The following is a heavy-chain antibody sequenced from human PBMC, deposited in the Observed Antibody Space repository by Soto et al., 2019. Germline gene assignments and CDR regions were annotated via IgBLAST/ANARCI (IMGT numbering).Heavy chain of an antibody. Sequence: EVQLVESGGGLVKPGGSLRLSCAASGFTFSSYSMNWVRQAPGKGLEWVSSISSSNSYIYYADSVKGRFTISRDNAKNSLYLQMNSVRAEDTAVYYCATQSSRSSGYDWGQGTLVTVSS. CDR3: ATQSSRSSGYD. CDR2: ISSSNSYI. V-gene: IGHV3-21*01. D-gene: IGHD5-12*01. CDR1: GFTFSSYS. J-gene: IGHJ4*02.